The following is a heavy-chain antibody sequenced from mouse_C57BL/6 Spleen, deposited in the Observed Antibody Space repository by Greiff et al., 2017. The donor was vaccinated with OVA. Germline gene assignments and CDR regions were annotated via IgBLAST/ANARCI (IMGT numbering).Heavy chain of an antibody. CDR2: IDPSDSYT. CDR1: GYTFTSYW. J-gene: IGHJ4*01. CDR3: ARSRSSTYYAMDY. D-gene: IGHD1-1*01. V-gene: IGHV1-50*01. Sequence: QVQLKQPGAELVKPGASVKLSCKASGYTFTSYWMQWVKQRPGQGLEWIGEIDPSDSYTNYNQKFKGKATLTVDTSSSTAYMQLSSLTSEDSAVYYCARSRSSTYYAMDYWGQGTSVTVSS.